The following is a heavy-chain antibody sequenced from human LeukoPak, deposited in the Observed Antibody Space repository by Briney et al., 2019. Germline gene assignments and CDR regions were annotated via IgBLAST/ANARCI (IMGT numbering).Heavy chain of an antibody. CDR3: AIDTNNYYGSGSFDY. CDR2: IYPRDSDT. J-gene: IGHJ4*02. V-gene: IGHV5-51*01. Sequence: GESLKISCKASGYNFISYWIGWVRQMPGKGLEWMGIIYPRDSDTRYSPSFQGQVTISADKSISTANLQWSSLKASDTAMYYCAIDTNNYYGSGSFDYWGQGTLVTVSS. CDR1: GYNFISYW. D-gene: IGHD3-10*01.